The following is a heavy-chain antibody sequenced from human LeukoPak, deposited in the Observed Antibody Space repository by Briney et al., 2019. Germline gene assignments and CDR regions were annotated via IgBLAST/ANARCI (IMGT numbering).Heavy chain of an antibody. J-gene: IGHJ1*01. CDR3: AKKLPYPGGYFQH. CDR1: GFTFSTYA. CDR2: ISYDGRQN. D-gene: IGHD4-23*01. Sequence: PGGSLRLSCAASGFTFSTYAMNWVRQAPGKGLEWVAVISYDGRQNYYADSVKGRFTISRDNSKNTLYLQMNSLRAEDTAVYYCAKKLPYPGGYFQHWGQGTLVTVSS. V-gene: IGHV3-30*04.